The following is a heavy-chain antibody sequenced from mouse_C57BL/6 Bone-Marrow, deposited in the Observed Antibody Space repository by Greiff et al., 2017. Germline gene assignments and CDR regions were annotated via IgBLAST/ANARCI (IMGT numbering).Heavy chain of an antibody. J-gene: IGHJ2*01. CDR2: IYPGSGNT. D-gene: IGHD1-1*01. V-gene: IGHV1-76*01. CDR3: ARGHYYGSSYGY. CDR1: GYTFTDYY. Sequence: VQLQQSGAELVRPGASVKLSCKASGYTFTDYYINWVKQRPGQGLEWIARIYPGSGNTYYNEKFKGKATLTAEKSSSTAYMQLSSLTSEDSAVYFCARGHYYGSSYGYWGQGTTLTVSS.